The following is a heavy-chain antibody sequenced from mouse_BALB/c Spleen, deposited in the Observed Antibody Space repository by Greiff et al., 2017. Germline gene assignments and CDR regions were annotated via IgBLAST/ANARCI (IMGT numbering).Heavy chain of an antibody. V-gene: IGHV14-3*02. Sequence: VHVKQSGAELVKPGASVKLSCTASGFNIKDTYMHWVKQRPEQGLEWIGRIDPANGNTKYDPKFQGKATITADTSSNTAYLQLSSLTSEDTAVYYCAPRMVYSGAMDYWGQGTSVTVSS. CDR3: APRMVYSGAMDY. J-gene: IGHJ4*01. CDR2: IDPANGNT. D-gene: IGHD2-3*01. CDR1: GFNIKDTY.